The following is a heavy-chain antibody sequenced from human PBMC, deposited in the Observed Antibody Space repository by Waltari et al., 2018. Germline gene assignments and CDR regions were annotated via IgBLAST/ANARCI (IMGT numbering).Heavy chain of an antibody. CDR1: GGSNSSGDYP. V-gene: IGHV4-30-4*01. Sequence: QVQLQESGPGLVKPSQTLSLTCTVSGGSNSSGDYPWNWIRQAPGEGLEWIGYIFDSGSTYYKPSLKSRRTMSVETSKNQFSLKLSSVTAADTAVYYCARGWGSIIDYFYGMDVWGQGTTVTVSS. CDR3: ARGWGSIIDYFYGMDV. J-gene: IGHJ6*02. D-gene: IGHD3-16*01. CDR2: IFDSGST.